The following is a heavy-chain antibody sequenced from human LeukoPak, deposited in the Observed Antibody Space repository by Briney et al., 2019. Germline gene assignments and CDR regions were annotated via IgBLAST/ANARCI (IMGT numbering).Heavy chain of an antibody. V-gene: IGHV4-39*01. CDR2: IYYSGGT. J-gene: IGHJ4*02. CDR3: ARQGSGNRPNFDF. D-gene: IGHD1-14*01. Sequence: KPSETLSLTCTVSGGSISSSSYYWGWIRQPPGKGLEWIGSIYYSGGTSYNPSLKSRVTISVDTSRNQFSLKLSSVTAADAAVYYCARQGSGNRPNFDFWGQGTLVTVSS. CDR1: GGSISSSSYY.